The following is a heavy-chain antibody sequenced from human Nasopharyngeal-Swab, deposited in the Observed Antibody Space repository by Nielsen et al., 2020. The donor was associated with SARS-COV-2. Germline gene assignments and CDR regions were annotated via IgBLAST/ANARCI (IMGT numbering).Heavy chain of an antibody. CDR2: ISSSSSYI. CDR1: GFTFSSYS. CDR3: ARDYGAFYYYYGMDV. Sequence: GESLKISCAASGFTFSSYSMNWVRQAPGKGLEWVSSISSSSSYIYYADSVKGRFTISRDNAKNSLYLQMNSLRAEDTAVYYCARDYGAFYYYYGMDVWGQGTTVTVSS. J-gene: IGHJ6*02. D-gene: IGHD4-17*01. V-gene: IGHV3-21*01.